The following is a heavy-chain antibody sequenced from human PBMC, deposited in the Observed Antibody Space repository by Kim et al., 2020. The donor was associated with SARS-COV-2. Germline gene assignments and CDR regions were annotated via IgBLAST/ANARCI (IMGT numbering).Heavy chain of an antibody. D-gene: IGHD5-12*01. Sequence: GGSLRLSCAASGFTFSSYSMNWVRQAPGKGLEWVSYISSSSSTIYYADSVKGRFTISRDNAKNSLYLQMNRLRDEDTAVYYCARDGIAKEMATIIWGQGTLVTVSS. CDR2: ISSSSSTI. CDR3: ARDGIAKEMATII. CDR1: GFTFSSYS. V-gene: IGHV3-48*02. J-gene: IGHJ4*02.